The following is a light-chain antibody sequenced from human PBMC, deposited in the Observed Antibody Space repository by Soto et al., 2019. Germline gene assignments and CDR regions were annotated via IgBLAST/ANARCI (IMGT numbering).Light chain of an antibody. J-gene: IGKJ1*01. Sequence: EIVLTQSPGTLSLSPGERATLSCRASQSVPKNYLAWYQQVPGQAPMLLLHGASSRDTDIPDRFSGGGSGTDFTLTISRLEPEDFAVYYCHQYASAPQTFGQGTKVEIK. CDR2: GAS. CDR1: QSVPKNY. CDR3: HQYASAPQT. V-gene: IGKV3-20*01.